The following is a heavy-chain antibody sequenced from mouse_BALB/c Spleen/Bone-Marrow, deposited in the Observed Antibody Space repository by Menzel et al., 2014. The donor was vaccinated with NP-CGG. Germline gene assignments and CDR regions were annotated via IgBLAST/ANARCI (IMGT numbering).Heavy chain of an antibody. J-gene: IGHJ3*01. D-gene: IGHD1-1*01. CDR1: GFNIKDTH. CDR3: SRDYGGTAWFAC. Sequence: EVQRVESGAELVKPGASVKLSCTASGFNIKDTHMHWVKQRPEQGLEWIGRIDPANGNTKYDPNFQGKATITADTSSNTAYQQLSSLTSEDTAVYYCSRDYGGTAWFACWGHGTLVTVSA. CDR2: IDPANGNT. V-gene: IGHV14-3*02.